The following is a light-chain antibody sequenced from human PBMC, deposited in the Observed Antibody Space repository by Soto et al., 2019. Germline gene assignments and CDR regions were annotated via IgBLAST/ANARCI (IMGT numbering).Light chain of an antibody. CDR3: QQYGTSLLT. J-gene: IGKJ4*01. CDR2: GAS. CDR1: QSISSSY. Sequence: EIVLTQSPGTLSLSPGERATLSCRASQSISSSYLAWYQQKPGQAPRLLIDGASSRANGIPDRFSGSGSGTDFTLTIIRLEPEDFAVYYCQQYGTSLLTFGGGTKVEIK. V-gene: IGKV3-20*01.